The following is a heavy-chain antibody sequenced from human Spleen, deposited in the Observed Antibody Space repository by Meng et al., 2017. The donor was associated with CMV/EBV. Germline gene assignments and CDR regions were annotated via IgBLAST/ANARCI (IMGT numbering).Heavy chain of an antibody. CDR3: ARASSSSGIWFDP. Sequence: KASGYTFPGYYMHWVRQAPGQGLEWMGWINPNSGGTNYAQKFQGRVTMTRDTSISTAYMELSRLRSDDTAVYYCARASSSSGIWFDPWGQGTLVTVSS. CDR2: INPNSGGT. CDR1: GYTFPGYY. V-gene: IGHV1-2*02. J-gene: IGHJ5*02. D-gene: IGHD3-22*01.